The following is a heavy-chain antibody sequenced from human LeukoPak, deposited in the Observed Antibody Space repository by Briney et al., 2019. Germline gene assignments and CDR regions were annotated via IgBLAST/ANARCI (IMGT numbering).Heavy chain of an antibody. CDR2: LLYDGNTK. J-gene: IGHJ6*03. Sequence: PGGSLRLSCAASGFSLSNYGMHWVRQAPGKGLEWVAALLYDGNTKHYADSVKGRFTISRDISKNTFYLQMNSLTAEDTAVYYCPRDHRPEIQYYYMDVWGKGTTVAVSS. CDR3: PRDHRPEIQYYYMDV. CDR1: GFSLSNYG. D-gene: IGHD1-14*01. V-gene: IGHV3-33*01.